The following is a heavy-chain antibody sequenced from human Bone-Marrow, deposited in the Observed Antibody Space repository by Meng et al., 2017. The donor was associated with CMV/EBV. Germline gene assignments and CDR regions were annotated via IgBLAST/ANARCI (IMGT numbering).Heavy chain of an antibody. V-gene: IGHV3-53*01. Sequence: GESLKISCAASGFTVSSNYMSWVRQAPGKGLEWVSVIYSGGSKYYADSVKGRFTNSRDNSKNMLYLQMNSLRADDTAVYYCAKCLNYYYFQSAYRNNAFEIWGQGTMVTVSS. CDR2: IYSGGSK. CDR3: AKCLNYYYFQSAYRNNAFEI. CDR1: GFTVSSNY. J-gene: IGHJ3*02. D-gene: IGHD3-3*01.